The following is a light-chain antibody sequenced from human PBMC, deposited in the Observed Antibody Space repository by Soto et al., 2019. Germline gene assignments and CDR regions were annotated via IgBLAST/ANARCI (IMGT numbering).Light chain of an antibody. Sequence: EVVMTQSPDTLSVSPGERATLSCRASQSVSSNLAWYQQKLGQAPRLLIYGASTRATDIPPRFSGSGSGTEFTLTISSLQSEDFAIYYCQHYNSYSEAFGQGTKVDIK. CDR1: QSVSSN. V-gene: IGKV3-15*01. CDR3: QHYNSYSEA. J-gene: IGKJ1*01. CDR2: GAS.